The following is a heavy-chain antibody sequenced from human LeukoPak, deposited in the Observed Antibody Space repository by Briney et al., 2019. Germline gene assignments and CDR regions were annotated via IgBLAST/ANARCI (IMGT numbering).Heavy chain of an antibody. V-gene: IGHV3-23*01. CDR3: ATSLGTYSLAVFDY. CDR2: FSGSGGNT. J-gene: IGHJ4*02. CDR1: GFTFSSYA. Sequence: GGSLRLSCAASGFTFSSYAMSWVRQAPGKGLEWVSAFSGSGGNTFYADSVKGRFTISRDNSKNTLYLQMNSLRAEDTAVYYCATSLGTYSLAVFDYWGQGTLVTVSS. D-gene: IGHD4-11*01.